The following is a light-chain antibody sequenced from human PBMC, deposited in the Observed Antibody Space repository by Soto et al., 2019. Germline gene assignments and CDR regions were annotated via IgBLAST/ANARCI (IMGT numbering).Light chain of an antibody. CDR1: QSISSGY. Sequence: EIVLTQSPGTLSFSPRERATLTCRASQSISSGYLAWFQQKPGQAPRLLIYGASNRATGIPDRFSGSGSGTDFTLTISRLEPEDFAVYYCQQYGNAPFTFGPGTKVDIK. CDR3: QQYGNAPFT. V-gene: IGKV3-20*01. J-gene: IGKJ3*01. CDR2: GAS.